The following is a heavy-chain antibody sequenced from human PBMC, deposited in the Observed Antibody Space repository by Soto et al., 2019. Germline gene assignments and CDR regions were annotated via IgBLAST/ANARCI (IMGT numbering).Heavy chain of an antibody. V-gene: IGHV4-39*01. CDR1: GGSISSSNYY. J-gene: IGHJ4*02. CDR3: ARAMELRPQIDY. CDR2: IHYSGNT. D-gene: IGHD1-7*01. Sequence: PSETLSLTCTVSGGSISSSNYYWGWIRQPPGKGLEWVGSIHYSGNTHYSPSLTNRVTMSVDTSNNQFSLKLNSVTAADTAVYYCARAMELRPQIDYWGQGTLVTVSS.